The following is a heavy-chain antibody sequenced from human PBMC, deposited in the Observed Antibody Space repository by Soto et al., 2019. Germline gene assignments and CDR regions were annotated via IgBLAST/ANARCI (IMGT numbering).Heavy chain of an antibody. CDR1: GFSLNTSGVG. V-gene: IGHV2-5*01. Sequence: QITLKESGPTLVKPPQTLTLTCTFSGFSLNTSGVGVGGMRRPQGKALEWLALIYWNDDRGYSPSLKSRLTITHYTSKSQVVLTRTNMDPVDTATYYCAHVPLWADGFDRWGQGTLVTVSS. CDR3: AHVPLWADGFDR. D-gene: IGHD2-21*01. CDR2: IYWNDDR. J-gene: IGHJ5*02.